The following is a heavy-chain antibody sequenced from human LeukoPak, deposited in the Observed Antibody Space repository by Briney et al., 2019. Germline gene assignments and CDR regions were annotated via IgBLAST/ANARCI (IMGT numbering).Heavy chain of an antibody. D-gene: IGHD2-21*02. V-gene: IGHV1-2*02. Sequence: ASVKVSCKASGYTFTGYYIHWVRQAPGQGLEWMGWINPNSGGTNSAQKFQGRVTMTRDTSISTAYMELSRLRSDDTAMYYCARGIAYCGGDCYPADDYYYYYMDVWGKGTTVTVSS. CDR2: INPNSGGT. CDR1: GYTFTGYY. CDR3: ARGIAYCGGDCYPADDYYYYYMDV. J-gene: IGHJ6*03.